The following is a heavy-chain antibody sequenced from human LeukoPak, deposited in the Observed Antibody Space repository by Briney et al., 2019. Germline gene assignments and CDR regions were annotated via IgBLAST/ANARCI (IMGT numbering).Heavy chain of an antibody. CDR1: KFTFSTYS. V-gene: IGHV3-48*01. CDR3: AHTSGY. CDR2: ISTGGSPI. J-gene: IGHJ4*02. Sequence: GGSLRLTCAASKFTFSTYSMNWVRQAPGKGLEWVSYISTGGSPIYYADSVKGRFTISRDNAKNSLYLQMSSLRAEDTAVYYSAHTSGYWAQGTLVTVSS.